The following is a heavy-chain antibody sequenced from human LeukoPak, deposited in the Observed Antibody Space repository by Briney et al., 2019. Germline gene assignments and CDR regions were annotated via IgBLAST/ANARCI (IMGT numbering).Heavy chain of an antibody. CDR2: ISGSGGST. CDR3: AKTAPTDYDFWSGYFFDY. Sequence: GGSLRLSCAASGFTFSSYAMSWVRQAPGKGLEWVSAISGSGGSTYYADSVKGRFTISRDNSKNTLYLQMNSLRAEDTAVYYCAKTAPTDYDFWSGYFFDYWGQGTLVTVSS. J-gene: IGHJ4*02. CDR1: GFTFSSYA. D-gene: IGHD3-3*01. V-gene: IGHV3-23*01.